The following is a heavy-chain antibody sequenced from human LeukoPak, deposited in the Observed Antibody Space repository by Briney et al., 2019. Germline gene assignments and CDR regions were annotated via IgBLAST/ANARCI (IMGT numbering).Heavy chain of an antibody. CDR3: AKGGTS. J-gene: IGHJ5*02. CDR2: IRYDGSNK. Sequence: GGSLRLSCAASGFNFSRYDMHWVRQAPGKGLEWVAFIRYDGSNKYYADSVKGRFNISRDNFKNTSYLQMNSLRVEDTAVYYCAKGGTSWGQGTLVTVSS. D-gene: IGHD5-12*01. V-gene: IGHV3-30*02. CDR1: GFNFSRYD.